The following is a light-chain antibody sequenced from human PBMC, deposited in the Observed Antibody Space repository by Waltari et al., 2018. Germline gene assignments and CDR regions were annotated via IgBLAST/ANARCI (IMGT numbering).Light chain of an antibody. CDR2: DVS. Sequence: QSALTPPRSVSGSPGQSVTISCTGPSSDAGGYNYVSWYQQHPVKAPNLMIYDVSKRPSGVPDRFSGSKSGNTASLTISGLQAEDEADYYCCSYAGGYSWVFGGGTKLTVL. V-gene: IGLV2-11*01. CDR1: SSDAGGYNY. CDR3: CSYAGGYSWV. J-gene: IGLJ3*02.